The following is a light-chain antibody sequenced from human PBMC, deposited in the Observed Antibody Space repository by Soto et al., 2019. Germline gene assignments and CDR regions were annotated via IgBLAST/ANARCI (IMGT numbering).Light chain of an antibody. CDR3: QQYCCTPPT. V-gene: IGKV4-1*01. CDR1: QSVLYSSNNKNY. J-gene: IGKJ4*01. CDR2: WAS. Sequence: DIVMTQSPDSLAVSLGERATINCKSSQSVLYSSNNKNYLAWYQQKPGQPPKLLIYWASTRESGVPDRFSGSGSGTDFTLTISSLQAEDVAVYYCQQYCCTPPTFGGGTKVEIK.